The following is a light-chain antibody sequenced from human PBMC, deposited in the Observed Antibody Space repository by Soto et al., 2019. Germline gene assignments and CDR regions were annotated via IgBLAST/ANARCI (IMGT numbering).Light chain of an antibody. CDR1: KLGTKY. CDR2: QDT. V-gene: IGLV3-1*01. Sequence: SYELTQPPSVSVSPGQTASITCSGDKLGTKYACWYQQKPGQSPVLVIYQDTKRPSGIPERLAGSNSGNTATLTISGTQAMDEADYYCQAWDRSTVVFGGGTKLTVL. CDR3: QAWDRSTVV. J-gene: IGLJ2*01.